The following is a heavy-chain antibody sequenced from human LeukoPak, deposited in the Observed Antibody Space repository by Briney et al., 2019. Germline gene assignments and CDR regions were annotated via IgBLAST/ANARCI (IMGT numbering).Heavy chain of an antibody. CDR3: ARVKGSSWYYYMDV. CDR1: GFTVSSNY. CDR2: IYSGGST. D-gene: IGHD6-13*01. V-gene: IGHV3-53*01. J-gene: IGHJ6*03. Sequence: RAGGSLRLSCAASGFTVSSNYMSWVRQAPGKGLEWVSVIYSGGSTYYADSVKGRFTISRDNSKNTLYLQMNSLRAEDTAVYYCARVKGSSWYYYMDVWGKGTTVTVSS.